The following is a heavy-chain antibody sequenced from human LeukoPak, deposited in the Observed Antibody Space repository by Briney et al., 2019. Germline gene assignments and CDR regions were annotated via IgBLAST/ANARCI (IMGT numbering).Heavy chain of an antibody. Sequence: SETLSLTCTVSGGSISSGSYYWSWIRQPAGKGLEWIGRIYTSGSTNYNPSLKSRVTISVDTSKNQFSLKLSSVTAADTAVYYCARVGKRGATDFDYWGQGTLVTVSS. D-gene: IGHD1-26*01. CDR1: GGSISSGSYY. V-gene: IGHV4-61*02. CDR3: ARVGKRGATDFDY. J-gene: IGHJ4*02. CDR2: IYTSGST.